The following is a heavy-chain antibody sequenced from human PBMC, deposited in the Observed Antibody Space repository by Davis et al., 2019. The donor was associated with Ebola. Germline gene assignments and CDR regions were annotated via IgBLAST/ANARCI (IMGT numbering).Heavy chain of an antibody. CDR1: GGSVSSGSYY. J-gene: IGHJ4*02. V-gene: IGHV4-61*01. CDR2: INHSGST. Sequence: PSETLSLTCTVSGGSVSSGSYYWSWIRQPPGKGLEWIGEINHSGSTNYNPSLKSRVTISVDTSKNQFSLKLSSVTAADTAVYYCARRLREIFGVVIGSSEGRFDYWGQGTLVTVSS. D-gene: IGHD3-3*01. CDR3: ARRLREIFGVVIGSSEGRFDY.